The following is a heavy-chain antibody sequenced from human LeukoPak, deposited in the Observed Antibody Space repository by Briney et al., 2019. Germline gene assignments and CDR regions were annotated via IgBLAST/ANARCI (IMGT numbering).Heavy chain of an antibody. CDR2: IIPIFGTA. CDR1: GGTFSSYA. Sequence: ASVKVSCKASGGTFSSYAISWVRQAPGQGLEWMGGIIPIFGTANYAQKFQGRVTITADESTSTAYMELSSLRSEDTAVYYCARAPAPGGLFWSGYLFDYWGQGTLVTVSS. V-gene: IGHV1-69*13. J-gene: IGHJ4*02. CDR3: ARAPAPGGLFWSGYLFDY. D-gene: IGHD3-3*01.